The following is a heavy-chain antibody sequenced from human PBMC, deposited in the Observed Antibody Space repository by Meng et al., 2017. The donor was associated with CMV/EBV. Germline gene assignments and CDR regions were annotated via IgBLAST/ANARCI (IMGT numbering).Heavy chain of an antibody. CDR1: GGSISSSSYY. V-gene: IGHV4-39*07. CDR2: IYYSGST. J-gene: IGHJ6*02. Sequence: GSLRLSCTVSGGSISSSSYYWGWIRQPPGKGLEWIGSIYYSGSTYYNPSLKSRVTISVDTSKNQFSPKLSSVTAADTAVYYCARDNGARPGRPYYYYGMDVWGQGTTVTVSS. D-gene: IGHD6-6*01. CDR3: ARDNGARPGRPYYYYGMDV.